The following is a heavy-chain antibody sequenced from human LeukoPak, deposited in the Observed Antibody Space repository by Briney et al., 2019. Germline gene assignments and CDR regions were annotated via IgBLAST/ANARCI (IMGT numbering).Heavy chain of an antibody. V-gene: IGHV4-38-2*01. CDR2: IYYSGDT. Sequence: SETLSLTCDVSRYSISSNCYWAWIRQPPGKGLEWLGSIYYSGDTYYNPSLKSRVTCSVDTSKNQFSLKLNSVTAADTAVYHCARAHYDGDYQYYFDYWGQGIPVTVSS. J-gene: IGHJ4*02. CDR3: ARAHYDGDYQYYFDY. D-gene: IGHD4-17*01. CDR1: RYSISSNCY.